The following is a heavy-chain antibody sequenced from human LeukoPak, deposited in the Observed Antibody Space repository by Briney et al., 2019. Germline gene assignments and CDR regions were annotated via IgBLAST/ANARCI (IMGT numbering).Heavy chain of an antibody. D-gene: IGHD5-18*01. J-gene: IGHJ4*02. CDR1: GFTFSSYG. V-gene: IGHV3-30*02. CDR2: IRYDGSNK. CDR3: AKHPTPNPMWIQPD. Sequence: GGSLRLSCAASGFTFSSYGMHWVRQAPGKGLEWVAFIRYDGSNKYYADSVKGRFTISRDNSKNTLYLQMNSLRAEDTAVYYCAKHPTPNPMWIQPDWGQGTLVTVSS.